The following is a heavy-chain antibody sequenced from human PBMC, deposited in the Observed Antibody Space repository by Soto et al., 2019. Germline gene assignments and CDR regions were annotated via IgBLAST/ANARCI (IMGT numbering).Heavy chain of an antibody. CDR2: IGSGSRTI. V-gene: IGHV3-48*02. Sequence: GGSLRLSCAASGFTFSSYSMNWVRQAPGKGLEWVSYIGSGSRTIYYADSVKGRFTISRDNAKNSLYLQMNSLRDEDTAVYYCAGSLDMRERGYNYASIYWGQGTLVTVSS. CDR3: AGSLDMRERGYNYASIY. J-gene: IGHJ4*02. D-gene: IGHD5-18*01. CDR1: GFTFSSYS.